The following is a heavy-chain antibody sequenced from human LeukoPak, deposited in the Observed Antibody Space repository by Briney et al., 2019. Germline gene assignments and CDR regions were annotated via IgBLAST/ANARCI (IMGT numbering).Heavy chain of an antibody. CDR3: ATVGDLQFTSDY. V-gene: IGHV3-15*07. Sequence: GGSLRLSCAASGFTFNIAWMSWVRQAPGKGLEWVGRVKSKIDGGAADYAAPVKGRFSISRDDSENTLYLQMNSLKTEDTAVYYCATVGDLQFTSDYWGQGTLVTVSS. D-gene: IGHD2-21*02. CDR2: VKSKIDGGAA. CDR1: GFTFNIAW. J-gene: IGHJ4*02.